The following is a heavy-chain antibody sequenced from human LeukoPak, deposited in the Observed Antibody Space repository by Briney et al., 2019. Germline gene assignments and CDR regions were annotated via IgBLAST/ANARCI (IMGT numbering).Heavy chain of an antibody. D-gene: IGHD1-26*01. Sequence: GGSLRLSCAASGFTFSSYAMSWVRQAPGKGLEWVSAISGSGGSTYYADSVKGRFTISRDNSKNTLYLQMNSLKTEDTAVYYCTTERYSGSYCLDPWGQGTLVTVSS. CDR3: TTERYSGSYCLDP. CDR1: GFTFSSYA. CDR2: ISGSGGST. V-gene: IGHV3-23*01. J-gene: IGHJ5*02.